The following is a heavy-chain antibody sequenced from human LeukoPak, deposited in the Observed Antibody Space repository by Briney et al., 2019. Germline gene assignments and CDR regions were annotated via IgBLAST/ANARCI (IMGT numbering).Heavy chain of an antibody. D-gene: IGHD3-3*01. CDR2: IKQDGSER. J-gene: IGHJ4*02. V-gene: IGHV3-7*01. CDR1: GFTFSSYW. CDR3: AREAYDFWSGYFFPSVGYFDY. Sequence: GGSLRLSCAASGFTFSSYWMSWVRQAPGKGLEWVANIKQDGSERYYVDSVKGRFTISRDNAKNSLYLQMNSLRAEDTAVYYCAREAYDFWSGYFFPSVGYFDYWGQGTLVTVSS.